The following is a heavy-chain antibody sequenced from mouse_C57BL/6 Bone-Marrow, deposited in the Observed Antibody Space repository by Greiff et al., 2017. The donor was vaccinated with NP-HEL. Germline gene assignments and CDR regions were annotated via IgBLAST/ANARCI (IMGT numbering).Heavy chain of an antibody. D-gene: IGHD2-4*01. Sequence: EVKVVESGGGLVQPGGSLKLSCAASGFTFSDYGMAWVRQAPRKGPEWVAFISNLAYSIYYADTVTGRFTISRENAKNTLYLEMSSLRSEDTAMYYCARQVYYDYDGGYAMDYWGQGTSVTVSS. CDR2: ISNLAYSI. V-gene: IGHV5-15*01. J-gene: IGHJ4*01. CDR1: GFTFSDYG. CDR3: ARQVYYDYDGGYAMDY.